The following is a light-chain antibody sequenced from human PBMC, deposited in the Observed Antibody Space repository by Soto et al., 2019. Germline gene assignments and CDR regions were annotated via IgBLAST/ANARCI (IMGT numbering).Light chain of an antibody. CDR1: SGSIASNY. Sequence: NFMLTQPHSVSDSPGKTVTISCTRSSGSIASNYVQWYQQRPGSSPTTVIYEDNQRPSGVPDRFSGSIDSSSNSSSLTISGLKTEDEADNFCQSYDRSTVVFGGGTKVTVL. J-gene: IGLJ2*01. CDR3: QSYDRSTVV. V-gene: IGLV6-57*01. CDR2: EDN.